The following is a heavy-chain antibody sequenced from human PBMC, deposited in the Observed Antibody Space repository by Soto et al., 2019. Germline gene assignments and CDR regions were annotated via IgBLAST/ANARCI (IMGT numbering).Heavy chain of an antibody. D-gene: IGHD6-19*01. V-gene: IGHV3-23*01. CDR3: AKAKGSSGSKYYFDY. CDR2: ISGGGLST. Sequence: PGGSLRLSCAASGFTFSTYAMSWVRQAPGKGLEWVSVISGGGLSTYYADSVKGRFTISRDNSKSTLYLQMNSLRAEDTAVYYCAKAKGSSGSKYYFDYWGQGTLVTVSS. J-gene: IGHJ4*02. CDR1: GFTFSTYA.